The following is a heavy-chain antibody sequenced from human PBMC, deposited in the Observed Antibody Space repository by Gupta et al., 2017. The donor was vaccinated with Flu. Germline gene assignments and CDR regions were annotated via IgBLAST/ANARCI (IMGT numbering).Heavy chain of an antibody. CDR2: ISSSSSYI. D-gene: IGHD2-15*01. V-gene: IGHV3-21*01. J-gene: IGHJ6*02. CDR3: AREDIVALYYYGMDV. Sequence: EVQLVESGGGLVKPGGSLRLSCAASGFTFSSYSMNWVRQAPGKGLEWVSSISSSSSYIYYADSVKGRFTISRDNAKNSLYLQMNSLRAEDTAVYYCAREDIVALYYYGMDVWGQGTTVTVSS. CDR1: GFTFSSYS.